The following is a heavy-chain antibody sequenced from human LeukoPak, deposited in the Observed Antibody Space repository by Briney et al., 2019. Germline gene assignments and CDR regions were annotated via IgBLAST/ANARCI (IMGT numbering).Heavy chain of an antibody. CDR2: IKQDGSEK. CDR3: ARGPRYSYGAHFDY. Sequence: GGSLRLSCAASGFTFSSYWMSWVRQAPGKGLEWVANIKQDGSEKYYVDSVKGRFTISRDNAKNSLYLQMNSLRAGDTAVYYCARGPRYSYGAHFDYWGQGTLVTVSS. CDR1: GFTFSSYW. J-gene: IGHJ4*02. V-gene: IGHV3-7*01. D-gene: IGHD5-18*01.